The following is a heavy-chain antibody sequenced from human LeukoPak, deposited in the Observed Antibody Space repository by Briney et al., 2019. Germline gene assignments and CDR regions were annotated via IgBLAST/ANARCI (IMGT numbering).Heavy chain of an antibody. J-gene: IGHJ4*02. CDR3: ARGYCTGGSCYWGDY. Sequence: SETLSLTCTVSGGSISSYYWSWIRQPPEKGLEWIGSIYYSGSTFYTPSLKSRVTISIDTSKNQFYLTLTSVTAADTAVYYCARGYCTGGSCYWGDYWGRGTLVTVSS. CDR1: GGSISSYY. D-gene: IGHD2-15*01. V-gene: IGHV4-59*12. CDR2: IYYSGST.